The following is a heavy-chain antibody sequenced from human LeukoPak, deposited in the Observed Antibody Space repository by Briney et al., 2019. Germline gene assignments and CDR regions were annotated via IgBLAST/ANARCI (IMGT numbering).Heavy chain of an antibody. J-gene: IGHJ4*02. Sequence: GGSLRLSCAASGFTFSSYWMHWVRQAPGKGLVWVSRINSDGSSTSYADSVKGRFTISRDNSKNTLYLQMNSLRAEDTAVYYCARGRAGTYYYDSSGYPYWGQGTLVTVSS. V-gene: IGHV3-74*01. D-gene: IGHD3-22*01. CDR2: INSDGSST. CDR1: GFTFSSYW. CDR3: ARGRAGTYYYDSSGYPY.